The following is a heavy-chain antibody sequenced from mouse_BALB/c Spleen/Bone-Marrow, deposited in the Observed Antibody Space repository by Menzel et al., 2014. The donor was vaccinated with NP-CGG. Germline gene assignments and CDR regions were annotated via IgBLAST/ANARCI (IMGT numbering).Heavy chain of an antibody. V-gene: IGHV14-3*02. CDR3: ARGGTTATWYFDV. CDR1: GFNIKDTY. CDR2: IDPANGNT. Sequence: DVQLVESGAELVKPGASVKLSCTASGFNIKDTYMHWVKQRPEQGLEWIGRIDPANGNTKYDPKFQGKATITADTSSNTAYLQLSSLTSEDAAVDYCARGGTTATWYFDVWGEGTTVTVSS. J-gene: IGHJ1*01. D-gene: IGHD1-2*01.